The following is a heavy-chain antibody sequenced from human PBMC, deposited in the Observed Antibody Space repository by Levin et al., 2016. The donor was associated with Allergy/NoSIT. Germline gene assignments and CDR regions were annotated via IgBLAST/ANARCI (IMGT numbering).Heavy chain of an antibody. Sequence: GESLKISCTASGFSFSTYDMHVGPPGLPAKGLEWVAVISSYESNIYYADSVKGRFTISRDNSKNTVYLQMNSLTAEDTSVYFCAIRPGYNNVWGQGALVTVSS. CDR1: GFSFSTYD. D-gene: IGHD1-14*01. CDR2: ISSYESNI. CDR3: AIRPGYNNV. V-gene: IGHV3-30*03. J-gene: IGHJ4*02.